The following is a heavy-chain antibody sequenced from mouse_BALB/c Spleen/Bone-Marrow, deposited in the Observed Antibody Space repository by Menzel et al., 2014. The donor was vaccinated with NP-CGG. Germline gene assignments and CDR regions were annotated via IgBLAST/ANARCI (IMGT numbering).Heavy chain of an antibody. CDR1: GYTFSSYW. Sequence: VQLQQSGAELMKPGASVKISCKATGYTFSSYWIEWVKQRPGHGLEWIGEILPGNGSTNYNEKFKGKATFTADTSSNTAYMQLSSLTSEDSAVYYCARNGNYPAWFAYWGQGTLVTVSA. CDR3: ARNGNYPAWFAY. D-gene: IGHD2-1*01. J-gene: IGHJ3*01. CDR2: ILPGNGST. V-gene: IGHV1-9*01.